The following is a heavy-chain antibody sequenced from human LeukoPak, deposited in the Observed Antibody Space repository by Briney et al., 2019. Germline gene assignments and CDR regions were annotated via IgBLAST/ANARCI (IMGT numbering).Heavy chain of an antibody. CDR1: GFTFSSYA. Sequence: PGGSLRLSCAASGFTFSSYAMHWVRQAPGKGLEWEAVISYDGSNKYYADSVKGRFTISRDNSKNTLYPQMNSLRAEDTAVYYCARDLSGVERQWPKGVDYWGQGTLVTVSS. CDR3: ARDLSGVERQWPKGVDY. D-gene: IGHD6-19*01. J-gene: IGHJ4*02. CDR2: ISYDGSNK. V-gene: IGHV3-30-3*01.